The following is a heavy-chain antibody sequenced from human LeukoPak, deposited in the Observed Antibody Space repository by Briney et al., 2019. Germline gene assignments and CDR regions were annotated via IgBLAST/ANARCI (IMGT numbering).Heavy chain of an antibody. V-gene: IGHV1-8*01. Sequence: ASVTVSCKASGYTFTSYDINWVRQAPGQGLEWMGWMNPNSGNTGYAQKFQGRVTMTRNTSISTAYMELSSLRSEDTAVYYCARVHYDILTGYSRAFDIWGQGTMVTVSS. CDR2: MNPNSGNT. J-gene: IGHJ3*02. D-gene: IGHD3-9*01. CDR3: ARVHYDILTGYSRAFDI. CDR1: GYTFTSYD.